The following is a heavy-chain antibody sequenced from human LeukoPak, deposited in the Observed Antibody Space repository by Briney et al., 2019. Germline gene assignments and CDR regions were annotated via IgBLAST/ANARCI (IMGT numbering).Heavy chain of an antibody. CDR2: IWYDGSHT. CDR1: GFTFSSYG. Sequence: GGSLRLSCAASGFTFSSYGMHWVRQAPGRGLEWVALIWYDGSHTYYADSVKGRFTISRDNSKNTLYLQMNSLRAEDTALYYCARNPVRNAYYRDSTRYWGQGTLVTVSS. V-gene: IGHV3-33*08. CDR3: ARNPVRNAYYRDSTRY. D-gene: IGHD3-16*01. J-gene: IGHJ4*02.